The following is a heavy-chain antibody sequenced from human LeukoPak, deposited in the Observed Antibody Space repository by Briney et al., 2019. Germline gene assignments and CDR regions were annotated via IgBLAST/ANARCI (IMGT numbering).Heavy chain of an antibody. V-gene: IGHV4-59*01. CDR1: GGSISSYY. CDR3: ARGADSSGYYSIFYFDY. D-gene: IGHD3-22*01. Sequence: TTSETLSLTCTVSGGSISSYYWNWIRQPPGKGLEWIGYIYYSGSTNYNPPLKSRVTISVDTSKNQFSLKLSSVTAADTAVYYCARGADSSGYYSIFYFDYWGQGTLVTVSS. CDR2: IYYSGST. J-gene: IGHJ4*02.